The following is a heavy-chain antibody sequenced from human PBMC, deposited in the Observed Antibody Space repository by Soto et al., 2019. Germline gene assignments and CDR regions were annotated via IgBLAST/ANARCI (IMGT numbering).Heavy chain of an antibody. Sequence: GGSLRLSCAASVFTFSSYGMHWVRQAPGKGLEWVAVISYDGSNKYYADSVKGRFTISRDNSKNTLYLQMNSLRAEDTAVYYCAKDRGYSSSWYSHYYYYGMDVWGQGTTVTVSS. CDR3: AKDRGYSSSWYSHYYYYGMDV. V-gene: IGHV3-30*18. CDR1: VFTFSSYG. J-gene: IGHJ6*02. CDR2: ISYDGSNK. D-gene: IGHD6-13*01.